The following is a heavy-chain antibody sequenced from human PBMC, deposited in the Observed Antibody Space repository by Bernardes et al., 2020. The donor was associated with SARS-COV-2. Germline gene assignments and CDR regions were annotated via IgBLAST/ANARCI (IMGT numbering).Heavy chain of an antibody. CDR2: IYYSGSA. V-gene: IGHV4-39*01. D-gene: IGHD3-10*01. J-gene: IGHJ4*02. Sequence: SETLSLTCTVAGGSVSSSNNYWAWIRQPPGKGLEWIGSIYYSGSAYYNPALKSRVTISVDTSKNQFSLKLTSVTAADTAVYYCATTTISSRSGNSFAYWGQGPLVTVSS. CDR3: ATTTISSRSGNSFAY. CDR1: GGSVSSSNNY.